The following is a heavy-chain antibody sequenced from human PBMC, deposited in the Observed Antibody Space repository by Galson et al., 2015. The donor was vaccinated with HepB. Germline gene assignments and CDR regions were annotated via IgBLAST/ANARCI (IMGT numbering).Heavy chain of an antibody. Sequence: SCKASGYTFTTYAIHWVRQAPGQGPEWMGWINTITGNPTYALDFTGRFVFSLDTSVSTAYLQISGLKAGDTAVYYCARARQHYYGSGSYSYFDYWGQGTLVTVSS. V-gene: IGHV7-4-1*02. CDR3: ARARQHYYGSGSYSYFDY. CDR2: INTITGNP. CDR1: GYTFTTYA. D-gene: IGHD3-10*01. J-gene: IGHJ4*02.